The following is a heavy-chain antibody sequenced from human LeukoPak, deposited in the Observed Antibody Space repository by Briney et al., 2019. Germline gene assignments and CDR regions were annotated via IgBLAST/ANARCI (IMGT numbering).Heavy chain of an antibody. V-gene: IGHV1-69*05. CDR2: IIPIFGTA. Sequence: SVKVSCKASGGTFSSYAISWVRQAPGQGLEWMGGIIPIFGTANYAQEFQGRVTITTDESTSTAYMELSSLRSEDTAVYYCASVGTTSDYYYYMDVWGKGTTVTVSS. D-gene: IGHD1-26*01. CDR3: ASVGTTSDYYYYMDV. J-gene: IGHJ6*03. CDR1: GGTFSSYA.